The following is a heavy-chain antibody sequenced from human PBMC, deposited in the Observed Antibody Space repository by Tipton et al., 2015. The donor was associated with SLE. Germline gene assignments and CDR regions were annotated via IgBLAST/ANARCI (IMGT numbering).Heavy chain of an antibody. Sequence: TLSLTCSVSGGSIRTYYWSWIRQPPGKGLEWIGYMYHSGITNYNPSLYSRVTISVDTSKNQFSLKMNSVTAADTAVYYCARDPYDSWSDYQATFDYWGQGTLVTVSP. CDR2: MYHSGIT. V-gene: IGHV4-59*01. D-gene: IGHD3-3*01. CDR3: ARDPYDSWSDYQATFDY. J-gene: IGHJ4*02. CDR1: GGSIRTYY.